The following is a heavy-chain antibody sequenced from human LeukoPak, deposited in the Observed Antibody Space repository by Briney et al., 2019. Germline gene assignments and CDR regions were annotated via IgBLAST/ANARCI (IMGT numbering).Heavy chain of an antibody. J-gene: IGHJ6*02. D-gene: IGHD3-10*01. Sequence: PGGSLRLSCAASGFTFSSYAMSWVRQAPGKGLEWVSAISGSGGSTYYADSVKGRFTISRDNSKNTLYLQMNSLRAEDTAVYYCAKDLKGGSGSPMIDSGMDAWGQGTTVTVSS. V-gene: IGHV3-23*01. CDR2: ISGSGGST. CDR3: AKDLKGGSGSPMIDSGMDA. CDR1: GFTFSSYA.